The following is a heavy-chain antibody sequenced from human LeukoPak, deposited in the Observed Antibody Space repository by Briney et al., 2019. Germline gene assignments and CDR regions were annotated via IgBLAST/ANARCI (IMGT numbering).Heavy chain of an antibody. V-gene: IGHV3-64D*06. Sequence: GGSLRLSCSASGFTFNSYAMHWVRQAPGKGLEYVSAIGSNGGSTYNADSVKGRFTISRDNSKSTLYLQMSSLRAEDTAVYYCVKGQSSRYYYYGMDVWGQGTTVTVSS. CDR2: IGSNGGST. J-gene: IGHJ6*02. CDR3: VKGQSSRYYYYGMDV. CDR1: GFTFNSYA. D-gene: IGHD2-15*01.